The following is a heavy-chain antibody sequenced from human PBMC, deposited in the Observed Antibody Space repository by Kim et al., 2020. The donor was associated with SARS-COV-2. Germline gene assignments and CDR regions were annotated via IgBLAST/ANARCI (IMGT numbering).Heavy chain of an antibody. Sequence: YADSVKGRFTISRDNSKNTLYLQMNSLRAEDTAVYYCATSDSYGYGTIDYWGQGTLVTVSS. D-gene: IGHD5-18*01. V-gene: IGHV3-30*02. J-gene: IGHJ4*02. CDR3: ATSDSYGYGTIDY.